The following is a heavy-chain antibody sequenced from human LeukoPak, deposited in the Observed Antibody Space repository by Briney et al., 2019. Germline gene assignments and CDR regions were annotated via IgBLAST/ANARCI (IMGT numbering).Heavy chain of an antibody. CDR3: ARHSTVVTSHFDY. Sequence: SEPLSLTCTVSGGSISSYYWSWLRQPPGKGLEWIGYINYSGSTNYNPSLKSRVTISVDTSKNQFSLKLSSVTAADTAVYYCARHSTVVTSHFDYWGQGTLVTVSS. J-gene: IGHJ4*02. CDR2: INYSGST. V-gene: IGHV4-59*08. D-gene: IGHD4-23*01. CDR1: GGSISSYY.